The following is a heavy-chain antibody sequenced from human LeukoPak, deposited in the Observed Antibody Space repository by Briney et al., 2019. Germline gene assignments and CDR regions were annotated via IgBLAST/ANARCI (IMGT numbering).Heavy chain of an antibody. D-gene: IGHD6-13*01. CDR3: AKDQGSSWYRAFDY. CDR2: ISGSGGSR. CDR1: GFTFSSYA. Sequence: GGSLRLSCAASGFTFSSYAMSWVRQAPGRGLEWVSAISGSGGSRYYADSVKGLFTISRDNSKNTLYLQMNSLRAEDTAVYYCAKDQGSSWYRAFDYWGQGTLVTVSS. J-gene: IGHJ4*02. V-gene: IGHV3-23*01.